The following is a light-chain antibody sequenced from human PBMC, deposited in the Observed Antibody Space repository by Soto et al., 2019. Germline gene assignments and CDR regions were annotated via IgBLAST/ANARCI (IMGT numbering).Light chain of an antibody. CDR1: QSVSSY. CDR3: QQYGSSGT. CDR2: DAS. V-gene: IGKV3-20*01. J-gene: IGKJ1*01. Sequence: EVVLTQSPGTLSLSPLERARLSCRASQSVSSYLAWYQQKPGQAPSLLIYDASNRATGIPARFSGSGSGTDFTLTISRLEPEDFAVYYCQQYGSSGTFGQGTKVDIK.